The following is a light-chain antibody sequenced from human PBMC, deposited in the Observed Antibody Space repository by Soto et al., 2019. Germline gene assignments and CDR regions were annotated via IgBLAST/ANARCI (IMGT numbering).Light chain of an antibody. J-gene: IGKJ1*01. CDR3: QQYNNWPPWT. CDR1: QSVGSTY. Sequence: EIVLPQSNATISLPPFSISPILGLEIQSVGSTYLAWSQQKPGQAPRLLIYGASTRATGIPARFSGSGSGTEFTLTISSLQSEDFAVYYCQQYNNWPPWTVGQGPKV. CDR2: GAS. V-gene: IGKV3-15*01.